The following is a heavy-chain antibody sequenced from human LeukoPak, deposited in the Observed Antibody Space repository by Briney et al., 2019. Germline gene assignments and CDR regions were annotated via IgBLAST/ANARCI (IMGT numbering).Heavy chain of an antibody. Sequence: HTGGSLRLSCAASGFTFSSYAMSWVRQAPGKGLEWVSAISGSGGSTYYADSVKGRFTISRHNSKNTLYLQMNSLRAEDTAVYYCARSKEYYYGMDVWGQGTTVTVSS. CDR3: ARSKEYYYGMDV. J-gene: IGHJ6*02. CDR1: GFTFSSYA. CDR2: ISGSGGST. V-gene: IGHV3-23*01.